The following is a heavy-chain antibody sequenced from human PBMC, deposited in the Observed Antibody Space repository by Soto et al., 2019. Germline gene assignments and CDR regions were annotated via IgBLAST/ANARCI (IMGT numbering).Heavy chain of an antibody. V-gene: IGHV4-31*03. CDR1: HGSVSSDPFY. CDR2: IYYRGKT. J-gene: IGHJ4*01. CDR3: ARSGYGRSDFDH. D-gene: IGHD6-13*01. Sequence: SETLSLTCTVSHGSVSSDPFYLTWIRQHPGKGLEWIGYIYYRGKTYYRPSLKSRVSISIDTSQNQFSLRLNSVTAADTAVYYCARSGYGRSDFDHWGQGTLVTVSS.